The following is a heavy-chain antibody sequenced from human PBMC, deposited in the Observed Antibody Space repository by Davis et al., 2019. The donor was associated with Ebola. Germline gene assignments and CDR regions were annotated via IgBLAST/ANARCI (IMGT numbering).Heavy chain of an antibody. V-gene: IGHV1-46*02. J-gene: IGHJ4*02. CDR3: ASPGIEAGDSRY. Sequence: AASVKVSCKASGYTFNIYYMYWVRQAPGHGLEWMGLINPSGGTTSYAQKFQGRVTMTRDTSTSTVYMEIISLTSEDKAVYYCASPGIEAGDSRYWGQGTLVTVSS. CDR1: GYTFNIYY. D-gene: IGHD6-13*01. CDR2: INPSGGTT.